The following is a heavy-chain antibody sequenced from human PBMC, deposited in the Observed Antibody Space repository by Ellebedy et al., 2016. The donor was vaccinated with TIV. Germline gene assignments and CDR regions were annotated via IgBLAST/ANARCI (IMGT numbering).Heavy chain of an antibody. CDR3: ARGADTTMVWGALDI. Sequence: GESLKISCAASGFTFRSYSMNWVRQAPGRGLEWVSTISSSSSYIYDADSVKGRFTISRDNVKNALYLQMNSLRAEDTAVYYCARGADTTMVWGALDIWGQGTVVTVSS. V-gene: IGHV3-21*01. CDR1: GFTFRSYS. J-gene: IGHJ3*02. CDR2: ISSSSSYI. D-gene: IGHD5-18*01.